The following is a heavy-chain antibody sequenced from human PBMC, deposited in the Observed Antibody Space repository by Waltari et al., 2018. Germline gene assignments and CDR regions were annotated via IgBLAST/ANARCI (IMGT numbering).Heavy chain of an antibody. CDR2: IIPFLGIS. Sequence: QVQLVQSGAEVKKPGSSVKVSCKASGGTLSSYTVTWVRQAPGQGLVWMGSIIPFLGISKYAQSLQARLTITVDQSTNTGYMELKSLRPEDTGVYYCARSGEMKGTVDYWGQGTLVTVSS. CDR3: ARSGEMKGTVDY. CDR1: GGTLSSYT. D-gene: IGHD1-1*01. V-gene: IGHV1-69*02. J-gene: IGHJ4*02.